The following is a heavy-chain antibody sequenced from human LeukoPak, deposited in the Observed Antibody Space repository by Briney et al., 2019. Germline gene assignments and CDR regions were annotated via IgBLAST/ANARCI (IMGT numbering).Heavy chain of an antibody. V-gene: IGHV3-7*01. CDR3: ALYSGSYHSWDY. J-gene: IGHJ4*02. CDR1: GFTFSDYW. D-gene: IGHD1-26*01. CDR2: IKVDGSEK. Sequence: GGSPRLSCAASGFTFSDYWLTWVRQAPGKGLEWVANIKVDGSEKYYVGSVKGRFTISRDNAKNSLYLQMNSLGAEDTAVYYCALYSGSYHSWDYWGQGALVTVSS.